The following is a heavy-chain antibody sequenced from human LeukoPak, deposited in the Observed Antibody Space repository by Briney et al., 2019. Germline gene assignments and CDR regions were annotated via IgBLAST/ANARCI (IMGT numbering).Heavy chain of an antibody. CDR1: GFTLSLAW. CDR3: VRDGDAYNFDF. V-gene: IGHV3-74*01. Sequence: PGGSLRLSCATSGFTLSLAWMHWVRQAPGKGLEWVSRIKYDGSYTNYADSVKGRFTISRDNARNTLSLHMICLRAEDTAVYFCVRDGDAYNFDFWGQGVLVTVSS. J-gene: IGHJ4*02. CDR2: IKYDGSYT. D-gene: IGHD5-24*01.